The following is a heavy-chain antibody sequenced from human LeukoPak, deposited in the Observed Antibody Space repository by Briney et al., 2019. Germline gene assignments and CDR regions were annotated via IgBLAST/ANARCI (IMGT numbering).Heavy chain of an antibody. Sequence: ASVKVSCKASGYTFTGYYMHWVRQAPGQGLEWMGWINPNSGGTNYAQKFQGTVTMTRDTSISTAYMELSRLRSDDTAVYYCARDEIGQYYDGSYFDYWGQGTLVTVSS. D-gene: IGHD3-22*01. CDR1: GYTFTGYY. CDR2: INPNSGGT. CDR3: ARDEIGQYYDGSYFDY. V-gene: IGHV1-2*02. J-gene: IGHJ4*02.